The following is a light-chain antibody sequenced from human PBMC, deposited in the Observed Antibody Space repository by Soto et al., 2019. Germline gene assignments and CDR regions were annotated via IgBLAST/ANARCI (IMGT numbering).Light chain of an antibody. CDR1: QSLSSY. V-gene: IGKV3-20*01. CDR2: GAS. CDR3: RQYGSSTSYT. Sequence: EIVLTQSPGTLSLSPGERATLSCRASQSLSSYLAWYQQKPGQAPRLLIYGASSRATGIPDRFSGSGSGTDFPLTISRLEPEDFAVYYWRQYGSSTSYTFRQGAKLESK. J-gene: IGKJ2*01.